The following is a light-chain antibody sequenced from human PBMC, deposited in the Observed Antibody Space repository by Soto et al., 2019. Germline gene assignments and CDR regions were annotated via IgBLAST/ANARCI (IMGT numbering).Light chain of an antibody. CDR2: AAS. CDR1: QSISSY. Sequence: DIQMAQSPSSPSASVGDRVTITCPASQSISSYLNWYQQKPGKAPKLLIYAASSLQSGVPSRFSGSGSGTDFTLTISSLQPEDFATYYCQQSYSTLWTFGQGTKVDIK. J-gene: IGKJ1*01. CDR3: QQSYSTLWT. V-gene: IGKV1-39*01.